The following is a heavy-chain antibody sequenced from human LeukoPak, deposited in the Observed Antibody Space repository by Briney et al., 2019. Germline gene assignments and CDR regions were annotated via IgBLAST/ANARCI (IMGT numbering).Heavy chain of an antibody. CDR1: GFTFSSYG. Sequence: PGGSLRLSCAASGFTFSSYGMHWVRQAPGKGLEWVAFIRYDGSKKYYADSVKGRFSISRDNSKNTLYLQMNSLRAEDTAVYYCARDQERAHYYDSSGYYHESPNGVFDYWGQGTLVTVSS. V-gene: IGHV3-30*02. D-gene: IGHD3-22*01. CDR3: ARDQERAHYYDSSGYYHESPNGVFDY. CDR2: IRYDGSKK. J-gene: IGHJ4*02.